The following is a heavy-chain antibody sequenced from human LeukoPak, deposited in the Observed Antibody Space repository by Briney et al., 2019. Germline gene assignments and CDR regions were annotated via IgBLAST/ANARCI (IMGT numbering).Heavy chain of an antibody. D-gene: IGHD5-12*01. V-gene: IGHV1-69*04. J-gene: IGHJ6*02. CDR3: ARTKGYSGYADPYYFYGMDV. Sequence: SVKVSCKASGGTFISYAISWVRQAPGQGLEWMGRIIPILGMANYAQKFQGRVTITADKSTGTAFMELSSLRSEDTAVYYCARTKGYSGYADPYYFYGMDVWGQGTTVTVSS. CDR1: GGTFISYA. CDR2: IIPILGMA.